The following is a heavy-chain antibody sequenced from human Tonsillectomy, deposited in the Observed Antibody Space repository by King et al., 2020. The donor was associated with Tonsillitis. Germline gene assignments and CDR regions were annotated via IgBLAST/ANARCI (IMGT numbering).Heavy chain of an antibody. J-gene: IGHJ4*02. Sequence: VQLVESGGGVVQPGKSLRVSCAASGFTFRTYGMHWVRQAPGKGLEWVAVISHDGGKKYYADSVRGRFAISRDNSQNTLYLHMDSLRTEDTAVYFCAKDTGGHFTLDKWGRGTLVTVSS. V-gene: IGHV3-30*18. D-gene: IGHD1-14*01. CDR1: GFTFRTYG. CDR3: AKDTGGHFTLDK. CDR2: ISHDGGKK.